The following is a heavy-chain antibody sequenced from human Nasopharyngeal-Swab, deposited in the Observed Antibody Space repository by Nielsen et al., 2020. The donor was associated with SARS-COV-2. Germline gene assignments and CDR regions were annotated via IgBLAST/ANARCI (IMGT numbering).Heavy chain of an antibody. CDR1: GFTFSSYA. J-gene: IGHJ6*03. Sequence: GESLKISCAASGFTFSSYAMHWVRQAPGKGLEYVSAISSNGGSTYYANSVKGRFTISRDNSKNTLYLQMGSLRAEDMAVYYCARDPEQLLDYYYMDVWGKGTTVTVSS. CDR2: ISSNGGST. V-gene: IGHV3-64*01. D-gene: IGHD6-13*01. CDR3: ARDPEQLLDYYYMDV.